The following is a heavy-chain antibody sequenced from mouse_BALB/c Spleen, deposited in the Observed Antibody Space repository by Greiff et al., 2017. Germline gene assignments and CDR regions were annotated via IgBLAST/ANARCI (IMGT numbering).Heavy chain of an antibody. Sequence: LQESGPGLVKPSQSLSLTCSVTGYSITSGYYWNWIRQFPGNKLEWMGYISYDGSNNYNPSLKNRISITRDTSKNQFFLKLNSVTTEDTATYYCARKDYDGAMDYWGQGTSVTVSS. D-gene: IGHD2-4*01. CDR1: GYSITSGYY. CDR2: ISYDGSN. V-gene: IGHV3-6*02. CDR3: ARKDYDGAMDY. J-gene: IGHJ4*01.